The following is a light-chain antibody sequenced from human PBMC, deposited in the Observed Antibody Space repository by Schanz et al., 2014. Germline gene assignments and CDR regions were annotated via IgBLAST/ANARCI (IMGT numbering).Light chain of an antibody. V-gene: IGLV2-8*01. J-gene: IGLJ3*02. Sequence: QSALTQPPSASGSPGQSVTISCTGTSSDVSAYNYVSWYQQHPGKAPKLMIYEVTKRPSGVPDRFSGSKSGNTASLTISGLQAEDEADYYCSSYTSSTTLVFGGGTKLTVL. CDR2: EVT. CDR1: SSDVSAYNY. CDR3: SSYTSSTTLV.